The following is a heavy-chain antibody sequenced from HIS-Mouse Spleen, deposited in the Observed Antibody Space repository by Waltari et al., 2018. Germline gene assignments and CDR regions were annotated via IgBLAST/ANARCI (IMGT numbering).Heavy chain of an antibody. Sequence: QVQLVQSGAEVKKPAASVKGSCKASGYTFPGYHMHWVRQALGQGLEWMGWINPNSGGTNYAQKFQGRVTMTRDTSISTAYMELSRLRSDDTAVYYCARVWSGYYDYWGQGTLVTVSS. CDR3: ARVWSGYYDY. J-gene: IGHJ4*02. CDR2: INPNSGGT. V-gene: IGHV1-2*02. CDR1: GYTFPGYH. D-gene: IGHD3-3*01.